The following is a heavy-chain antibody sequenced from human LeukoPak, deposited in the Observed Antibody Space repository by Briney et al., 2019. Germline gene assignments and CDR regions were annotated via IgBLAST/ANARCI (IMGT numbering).Heavy chain of an antibody. CDR2: ISSYNGNT. CDR3: ARDAEPYDSSGYYWYFDL. Sequence: EASVKVSCKASGYTFTSYGINWVRQAPGQGLEWMGWISSYNGNTNYAQKLQDRVTMTTDTSTSTAYMELRSLRSDDTAVYYCARDAEPYDSSGYYWYFDLWGRGTLVIVSS. D-gene: IGHD3-22*01. CDR1: GYTFTSYG. V-gene: IGHV1-18*01. J-gene: IGHJ2*01.